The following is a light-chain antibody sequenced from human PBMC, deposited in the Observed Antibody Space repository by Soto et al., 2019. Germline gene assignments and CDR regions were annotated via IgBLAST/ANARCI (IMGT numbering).Light chain of an antibody. CDR2: DAS. Sequence: DIQMTQSPSSLSASVGDRVTITCQASQDISNYLNWYQQKPGKAPKLLIYDASNLETGVPSRFSGSGSGTDFTFTISSLQPEDIATYDCQQYDNLSPLPFGGGTKVEIK. J-gene: IGKJ4*01. V-gene: IGKV1-33*01. CDR3: QQYDNLSPLP. CDR1: QDISNY.